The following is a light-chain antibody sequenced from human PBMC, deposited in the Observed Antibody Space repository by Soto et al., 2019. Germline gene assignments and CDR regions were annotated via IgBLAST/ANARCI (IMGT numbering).Light chain of an antibody. CDR2: AAS. CDR1: QSISSY. CDR3: QQSYSTPYT. Sequence: DIQMTQSPSSLSASVGDRVTITCRASQSISSYLNWYQQKPGKAPKLLIYAASSLQSGVPSRFSGSGSATDFTLTISSLQPEDFATYYCQQSYSTPYTFGQWTKLEIK. J-gene: IGKJ2*01. V-gene: IGKV1-39*01.